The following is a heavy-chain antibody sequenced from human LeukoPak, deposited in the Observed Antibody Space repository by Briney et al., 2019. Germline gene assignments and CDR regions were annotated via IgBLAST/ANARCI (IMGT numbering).Heavy chain of an antibody. CDR2: IYYSGST. Sequence: SETLSLTCTVSGGSISSGDYYWSWIRQPPGKGLEWIGYIYYSGSTYYNPSLKSRVTISVDTSKNQFSLKLSSVTAADTAVYYCARGADCSSTSCYVENNWFDPWGQGTLVTVSS. D-gene: IGHD2-2*01. V-gene: IGHV4-30-4*08. J-gene: IGHJ5*02. CDR1: GGSISSGDYY. CDR3: ARGADCSSTSCYVENNWFDP.